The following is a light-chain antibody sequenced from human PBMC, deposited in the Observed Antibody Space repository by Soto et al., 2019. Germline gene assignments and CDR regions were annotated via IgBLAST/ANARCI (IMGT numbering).Light chain of an antibody. CDR2: DAS. J-gene: IGKJ4*01. CDR3: QQYDNLPLT. V-gene: IGKV1-33*01. CDR1: QDISNY. Sequence: DIQMTQSPSSLSASVGDRVTITCRASQDISNYLNWYQQKPGKAPKLLIYDASNLETGVPSRFSGSGSGTDFTFTISSLQPEDIATYYCQQYDNLPLTFGGGTKVHIK.